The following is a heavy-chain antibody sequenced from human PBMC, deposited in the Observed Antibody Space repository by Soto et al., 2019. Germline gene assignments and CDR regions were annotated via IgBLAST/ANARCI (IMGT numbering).Heavy chain of an antibody. Sequence: QVQLVQSGAEVKKPGASVKVSCKASGYTFTGYGISWVRQAPGQGLEWMGWISAYNGNTNYAQKLQGRVTMTTDTSTSTAYMELRSLRSDDTAVYYCARVTDTAMVTSYGMDVWGQGTTVTVSS. CDR3: ARVTDTAMVTSYGMDV. CDR2: ISAYNGNT. D-gene: IGHD5-18*01. V-gene: IGHV1-18*01. CDR1: GYTFTGYG. J-gene: IGHJ6*02.